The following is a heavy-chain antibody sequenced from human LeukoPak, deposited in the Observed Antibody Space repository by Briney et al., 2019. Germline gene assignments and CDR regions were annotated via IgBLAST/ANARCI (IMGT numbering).Heavy chain of an antibody. Sequence: PGRSLRLSCAASGFTFDDYAMHWVRQAPGKGLEWVAVISYDGSNKYYADSVKGRFTISRDNSKNTLYLQMNSLRAEDTAVYYCARVYPEDWFDPWGQGTLVTVSS. CDR1: GFTFDDYA. CDR3: ARVYPEDWFDP. D-gene: IGHD2-2*01. V-gene: IGHV3-30*04. J-gene: IGHJ5*02. CDR2: ISYDGSNK.